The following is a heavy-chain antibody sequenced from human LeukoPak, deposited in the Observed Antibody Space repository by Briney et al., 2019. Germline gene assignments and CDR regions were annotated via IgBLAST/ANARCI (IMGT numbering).Heavy chain of an antibody. V-gene: IGHV4-34*01. CDR1: GGSFSVYY. Sequence: PSETLSLTCAVYGGSFSVYYWSWIRQPPGKGLEWIGEINHSGSTNYNPSLKSRVTISLDTSKNQFSLKLSSVTAADTAVYYCAREGGQTRFDYWGQGTLVTVSS. CDR2: INHSGST. J-gene: IGHJ4*02. CDR3: AREGGQTRFDY. D-gene: IGHD1-1*01.